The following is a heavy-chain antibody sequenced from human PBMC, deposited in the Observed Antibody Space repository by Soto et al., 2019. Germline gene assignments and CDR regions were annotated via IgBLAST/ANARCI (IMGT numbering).Heavy chain of an antibody. J-gene: IGHJ4*02. Sequence: PGGSLRLSCAASGFTFSSYAMSWVRQAPGKGLEWVSAISGSIGSTYYADYVKGRFTISRDNSKNTLYLQMNSLRAEDTAVYYFAKFMKPQNYDFWSGYPYYFDYWGQGTLVTVSS. CDR2: ISGSIGST. CDR3: AKFMKPQNYDFWSGYPYYFDY. V-gene: IGHV3-23*01. CDR1: GFTFSSYA. D-gene: IGHD3-3*01.